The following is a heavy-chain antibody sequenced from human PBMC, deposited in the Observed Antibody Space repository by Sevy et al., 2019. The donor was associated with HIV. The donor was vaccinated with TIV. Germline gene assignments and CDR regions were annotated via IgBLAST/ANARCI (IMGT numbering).Heavy chain of an antibody. D-gene: IGHD6-13*01. J-gene: IGHJ4*02. CDR3: AREGPRIAQFDN. V-gene: IGHV4-39*02. Sequence: SETLSLTCTVSGAYISSNTYYWGWIRQPPGKDLDWIGSIYFSGSAYYYPSLKGRVTISVDTSKNQFSLKVRSVTATDTAVYYCAREGPRIAQFDNWGQGTLVTVSS. CDR1: GAYISSNTYY. CDR2: IYFSGSA.